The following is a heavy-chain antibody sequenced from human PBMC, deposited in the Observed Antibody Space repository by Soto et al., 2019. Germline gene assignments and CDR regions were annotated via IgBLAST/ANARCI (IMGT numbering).Heavy chain of an antibody. V-gene: IGHV4-59*01. J-gene: IGHJ4*02. Sequence: QVQLQESGPGLVKPSETLSLTCAVSGDSISSYYCMWIRQPPGKGLESIGYLYYGRSANYNPSLKIRVTLSVDTSTNQCPLTLSSMTAADTAVYYCALRSMAVVPEYWGQGTLVTVSS. CDR2: LYYGRSA. CDR3: ALRSMAVVPEY. D-gene: IGHD3-22*01. CDR1: GDSISSYY.